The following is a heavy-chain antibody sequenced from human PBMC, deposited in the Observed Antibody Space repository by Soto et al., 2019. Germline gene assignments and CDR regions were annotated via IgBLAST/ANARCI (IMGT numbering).Heavy chain of an antibody. D-gene: IGHD5-18*01. CDR2: IIPMFGTA. CDR3: ASGIQLWLRRINNGYSG. CDR1: GGTFSTYA. J-gene: IGHJ4*02. Sequence: QVQLVQSGTEVKKPESSVKVSCRAPGGTFSTYAISWVRQAPGQGLEWMGGIIPMFGTANCAQRFQDRVTITADESTNTVDMELSSLRSEDTAVYFCASGIQLWLRRINNGYSGWGQGTLVTVSS. V-gene: IGHV1-69*12.